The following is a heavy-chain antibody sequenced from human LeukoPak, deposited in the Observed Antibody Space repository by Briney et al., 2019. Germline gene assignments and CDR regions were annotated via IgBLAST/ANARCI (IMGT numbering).Heavy chain of an antibody. CDR1: GYTFTSYG. D-gene: IGHD3-22*01. CDR2: IIPIFGIA. CDR3: AREGYRGNYYDSSGYYENFQH. J-gene: IGHJ1*01. V-gene: IGHV1-69*04. Sequence: SVKVSCKASGYTFTSYGISWVRQAPGQGLEWMGRIIPIFGIANYAQKFQGRVTITADKSTSTAYMELSSLRSEDTAVYYCAREGYRGNYYDSSGYYENFQHWGQGTLVTVSS.